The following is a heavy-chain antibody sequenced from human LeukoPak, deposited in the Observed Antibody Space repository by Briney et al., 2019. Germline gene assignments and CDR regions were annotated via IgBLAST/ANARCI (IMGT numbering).Heavy chain of an antibody. Sequence: SETLSLTCAVYGENFSIYFYSWIRQPPGKGLEWIGEINHSGSTSNHNPSLKSRVTMSVDTSKNQFSLKLSSVTAADTAVYYCARVDYYDSSGYSTLYYWGQGTLVTVSS. J-gene: IGHJ4*02. D-gene: IGHD3-22*01. CDR3: ARVDYYDSSGYSTLYY. CDR1: GENFSIYF. V-gene: IGHV4-34*01. CDR2: INHSGST.